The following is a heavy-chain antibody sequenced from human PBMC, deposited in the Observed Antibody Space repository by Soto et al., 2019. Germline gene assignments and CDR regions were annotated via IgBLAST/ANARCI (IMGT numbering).Heavy chain of an antibody. CDR1: GFTFSSYA. CDR2: ISGSGGST. J-gene: IGHJ4*02. V-gene: IGHV3-23*01. D-gene: IGHD3-10*01. CDR3: AKALTPLWFGELICHSLDY. Sequence: GGSLRLSCAASGFTFSSYAMSWVRQAPGKGLEWVSAISGSGGSTYYADSVKGRFTISRDNSKNTLYLQMNSLRAEDTAVYYCAKALTPLWFGELICHSLDYWGQGTLVTVSS.